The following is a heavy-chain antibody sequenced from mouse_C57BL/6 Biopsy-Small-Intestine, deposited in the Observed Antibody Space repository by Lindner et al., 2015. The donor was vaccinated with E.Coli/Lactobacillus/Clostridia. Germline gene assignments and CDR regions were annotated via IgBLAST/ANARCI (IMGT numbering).Heavy chain of an antibody. CDR2: IWTGGGT. V-gene: IGHV2-9-1*01. CDR3: ASYYDYDFYAMDY. D-gene: IGHD2-4*01. J-gene: IGHJ4*01. Sequence: VQLQESGPGLVAPSQSLSITCTVSGFSLTSYAISWVRQPPGKGLEWLGVIWTGGGTNYNSALKSRLSISKDNSKSQVFLKMNSPQTDDTARYYCASYYDYDFYAMDYWGQGTSVTVSS. CDR1: GFSLTSYA.